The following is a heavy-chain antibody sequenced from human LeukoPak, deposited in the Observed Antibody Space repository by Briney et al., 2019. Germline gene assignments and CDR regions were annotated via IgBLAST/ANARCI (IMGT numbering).Heavy chain of an antibody. Sequence: GGSLRLSCAASGFAFRDYAMSWVRQAPGKGLEWVSVISGSGGTTHYADSVKGRFTISRVNSKNTVSLQMNSLRAEDTAVYYCATDYYDRSGDYTVDYWGQGTLVTVSS. CDR2: ISGSGGTT. CDR3: ATDYYDRSGDYTVDY. D-gene: IGHD3-22*01. V-gene: IGHV3-23*01. CDR1: GFAFRDYA. J-gene: IGHJ4*02.